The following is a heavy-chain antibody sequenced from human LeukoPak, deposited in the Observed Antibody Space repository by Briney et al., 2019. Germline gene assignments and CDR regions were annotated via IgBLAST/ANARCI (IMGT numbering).Heavy chain of an antibody. D-gene: IGHD1-1*01. CDR3: ARGISTTLSHSRFDP. V-gene: IGHV4-39*07. CDR2: VYSSGKT. J-gene: IGHJ5*02. Sequence: SETLSLTCTVSGAPIPYSGPYYWSWIRQPAGKRLEYIGSVYSSGKTYYNPSLQTQVTVSLDRSRNQFSLNLYSSTAADTAVYYCARGISTTLSHSRFDPWGQGTLVTVSS. CDR1: GAPIPYSGPYY.